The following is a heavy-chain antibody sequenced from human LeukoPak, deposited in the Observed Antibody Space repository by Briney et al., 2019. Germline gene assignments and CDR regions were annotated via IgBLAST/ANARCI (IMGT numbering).Heavy chain of an antibody. CDR3: ARVPRGPPHYYFDY. J-gene: IGHJ4*02. CDR2: IIPILGIA. V-gene: IGHV1-69*04. Sequence: ASVKVSCKASGGTFSSYAISWVRQAPGQGLEWMGRIIPILGIANYAQKFQGRVTITADKSTSTAYMELSSLRSEDTAVYYCARVPRGPPHYYFDYWGQGTLVTVSS. CDR1: GGTFSSYA.